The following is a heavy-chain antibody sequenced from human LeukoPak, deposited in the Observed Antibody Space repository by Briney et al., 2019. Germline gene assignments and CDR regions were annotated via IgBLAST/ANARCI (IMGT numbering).Heavy chain of an antibody. CDR2: ISYDGSNK. D-gene: IGHD3-10*01. CDR3: ARANYYYGSGHKELLRSLGFDY. Sequence: GGSLRLSCAASGFTFSSYGMHWVRQAPGKGLEWVAVISYDGSNKYYADSVKGRFTISRDNAKNSLYLQMNSLRAEDTAVYYCARANYYYGSGHKELLRSLGFDYWGQGTLVTVSS. V-gene: IGHV3-30*03. CDR1: GFTFSSYG. J-gene: IGHJ4*02.